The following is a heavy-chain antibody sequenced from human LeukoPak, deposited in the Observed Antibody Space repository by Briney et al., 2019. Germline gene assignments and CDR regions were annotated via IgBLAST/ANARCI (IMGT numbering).Heavy chain of an antibody. V-gene: IGHV1-2*02. CDR3: ARAFAFCSSTSCYVDDAFDI. CDR2: INPNRGGT. D-gene: IGHD2-2*01. CDR1: GYTFTGYY. J-gene: IGHJ3*02. Sequence: ASVKHSCKASGYTFTGYYMHWVRQAPGQGLEWMGWINPNRGGTNYAQKFQGRVTMTRDTSISTAYMELSRLRSDDTAVYYCARAFAFCSSTSCYVDDAFDIWGQGTMVTVSS.